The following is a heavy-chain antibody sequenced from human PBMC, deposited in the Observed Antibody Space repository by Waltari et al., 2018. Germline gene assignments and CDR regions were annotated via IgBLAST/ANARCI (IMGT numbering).Heavy chain of an antibody. D-gene: IGHD4-17*01. Sequence: PGKGLVWVERSNSGGGSRSDLEVVKGRFTISKDNAKDTVYRQMNSLRAEDTAIYYCARGARRTTLTTSWWYFNLWGRGTLVTVSS. CDR2: SNSGGGSR. CDR3: ARGARRTTLTTSWWYFNL. V-gene: IGHV3-74*01. J-gene: IGHJ2*01.